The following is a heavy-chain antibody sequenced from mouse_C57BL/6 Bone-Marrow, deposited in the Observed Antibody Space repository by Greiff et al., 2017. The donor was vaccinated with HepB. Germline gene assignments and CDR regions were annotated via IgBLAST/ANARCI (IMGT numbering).Heavy chain of an antibody. CDR1: GFNIKDDY. J-gene: IGHJ1*03. CDR3: TNHYGSSYSGWYFDV. CDR2: IDPENGDT. V-gene: IGHV14-4*01. Sequence: EVQLQQSGAELVRPGASVKLSCTVSGFNIKDDYMHWVKQRPEQGLEWIGWIDPENGDTEYASKFQGKATITADTSSNTAYLQRSSLTSEDTAVYYCTNHYGSSYSGWYFDVWGTGTTVTVSS. D-gene: IGHD1-1*01.